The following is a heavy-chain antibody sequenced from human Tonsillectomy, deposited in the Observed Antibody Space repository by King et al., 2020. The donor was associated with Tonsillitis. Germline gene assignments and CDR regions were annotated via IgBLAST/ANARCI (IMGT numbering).Heavy chain of an antibody. D-gene: IGHD2-15*01. CDR3: ARGWWGVAPYYGMDV. CDR1: GFAFSSYA. Sequence: VQLVGSGGAWGQPGGSLRRSCAASGFAFSSYAMSWVRQAPGKGPGWGSAITGCGSKTYYADSLEGRLTISTDNPQKTLSLQMNSLRSEDTAIYTCARGWWGVAPYYGMDVWGRGTTVTVSS. J-gene: IGHJ6*02. V-gene: IGHV3-23*04. CDR2: ITGCGSKT.